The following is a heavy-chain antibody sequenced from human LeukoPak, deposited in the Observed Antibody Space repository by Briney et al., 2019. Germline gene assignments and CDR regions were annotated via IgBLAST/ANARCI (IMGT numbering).Heavy chain of an antibody. CDR1: GFTFSTSW. CDR2: VSPDGSAT. D-gene: IGHD6-6*01. V-gene: IGHV3-74*01. J-gene: IGHJ4*02. Sequence: PGGSLRLSCAASGFTFSTSWMNWVRQGPGRGPVWVSRVSPDGSATAYADSVKGRFTVSRDNAKNALYLQMSSLRADDTAVYCCRYGSSSGDYWGQGSLVTVSS. CDR3: RYGSSSGDY.